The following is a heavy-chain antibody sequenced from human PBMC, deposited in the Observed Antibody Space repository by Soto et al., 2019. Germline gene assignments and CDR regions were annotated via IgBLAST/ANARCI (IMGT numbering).Heavy chain of an antibody. D-gene: IGHD3-10*02. Sequence: SGPTLVNPTQTLTLTCTFSGFSLSTSGVGVGWIRQPPGQALEWLALIYWDDDERYSPSLKSRLTNTKDTSKNQVDLTMTNMDCVVICADYCAHHVAGNFDYWGQGSLVTVSS. V-gene: IGHV2-5*02. CDR2: IYWDDDE. CDR1: GFSLSTSGVG. J-gene: IGHJ4*02. CDR3: AHHVAGNFDY.